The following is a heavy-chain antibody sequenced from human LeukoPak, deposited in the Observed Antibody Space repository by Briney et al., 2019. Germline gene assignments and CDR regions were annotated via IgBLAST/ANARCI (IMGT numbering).Heavy chain of an antibody. D-gene: IGHD2-21*01. V-gene: IGHV1-69*04. Sequence: GASVKVSCKASGGTFSSYAISWVRQAPGQGLEWMGRIIPILGIANYAQKFQGRVTITADESTSTAYMELSSLRSEDTAVYYCARGSSGGDCDYWGQGTLVTVSS. CDR1: GGTFSSYA. CDR3: ARGSSGGDCDY. J-gene: IGHJ4*02. CDR2: IIPILGIA.